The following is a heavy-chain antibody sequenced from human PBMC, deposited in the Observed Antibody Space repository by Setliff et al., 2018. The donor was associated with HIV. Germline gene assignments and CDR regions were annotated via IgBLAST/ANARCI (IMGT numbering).Heavy chain of an antibody. D-gene: IGHD4-17*01. V-gene: IGHV1-2*02. Sequence: GASVKVSCKASGYTFTDYYIHWVRQAPGQGLEWIGWIYPNTGGTSYAQKFQGRVTMTRDTSISTAYMELSRLRSDNTALYYCARSTTADWGQGTMVTVSS. CDR2: IYPNTGGT. CDR3: ARSTTAD. J-gene: IGHJ4*02. CDR1: GYTFTDYY.